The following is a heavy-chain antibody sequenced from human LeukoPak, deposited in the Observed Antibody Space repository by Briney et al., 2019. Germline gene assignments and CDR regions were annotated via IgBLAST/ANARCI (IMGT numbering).Heavy chain of an antibody. V-gene: IGHV3-23*01. CDR2: ISGSGGRT. CDR1: GFTFSSYA. Sequence: PGGSLRLSCAASGFTFSSYAMSWARQAPGKGLEWVSAISGSGGRTYYAASVKGRFTISRDNSKHTLYLQMNSLRAEDTAVYYCAKLLGPVEMASIFYWGQATLVTVSS. CDR3: AKLLGPVEMASIFY. D-gene: IGHD5-12*01. J-gene: IGHJ4*02.